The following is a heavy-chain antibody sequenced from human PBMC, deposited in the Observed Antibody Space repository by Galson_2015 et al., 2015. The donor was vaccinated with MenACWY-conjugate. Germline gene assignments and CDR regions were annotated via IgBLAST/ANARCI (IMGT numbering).Heavy chain of an antibody. CDR2: IDGDGSST. D-gene: IGHD2-21*01. Sequence: SLRLSCAASGFTFGSYWMHWVRQAPGKGLVWVSPIDGDGSSTNYADSVKGRFTISRDNAKNTLYLQMNSLRAEDTAVYYCARDRKAPTASLPSNCIDPLGQ. J-gene: IGHJ5*02. CDR3: ARDRKAPTASLPSNCIDP. V-gene: IGHV3-74*01. CDR1: GFTFGSYW.